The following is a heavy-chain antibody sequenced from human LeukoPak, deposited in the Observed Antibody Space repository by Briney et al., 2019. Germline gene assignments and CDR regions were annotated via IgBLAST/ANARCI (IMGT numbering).Heavy chain of an antibody. CDR1: GYTFTGYY. Sequence: ASVKVSCTASGYTFTGYYMHWVRQAPGQGLEWMGWINPNSGGTNYAQKFQGRVTMTRDTSISTAYMELSRLRSDDTAVYYCASPAGWDYYYYMDVWGKGTTVTISS. V-gene: IGHV1-2*02. CDR2: INPNSGGT. J-gene: IGHJ6*03. CDR3: ASPAGWDYYYYMDV. D-gene: IGHD1-14*01.